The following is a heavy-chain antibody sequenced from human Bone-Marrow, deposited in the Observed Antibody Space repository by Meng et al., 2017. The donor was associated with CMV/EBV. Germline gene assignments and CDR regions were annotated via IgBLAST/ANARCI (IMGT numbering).Heavy chain of an antibody. CDR3: ARHLRGYSWPKSD. D-gene: IGHD1-26*01. J-gene: IGHJ4*02. CDR1: DVSISNTSFF. V-gene: IGHV4-39*01. CDR2: FFHSGDT. Sequence: SETLSLTCTVSDVSISNTSFFWGWIRQPPGKGLEWIGSFFHSGDTYSNPSLRSRVAISVDTSKNQFSLRLNSVTATDTAVYYCARHLRGYSWPKSDWGQGTLVTASS.